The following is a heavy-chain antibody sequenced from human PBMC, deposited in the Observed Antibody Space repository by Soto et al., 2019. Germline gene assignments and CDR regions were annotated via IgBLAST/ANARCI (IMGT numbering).Heavy chain of an antibody. Sequence: QVQLVESGGGVVQPGRSLRLSCAASGFTFSSYGMHWVRQAPGKGLEWVAVISYDGSNKYYADSVKGRFTISRDNSKNTLYLQMNSLRAEDTAVYYCAKDVDSDISIVGATFDYWGQGTLVTVSS. V-gene: IGHV3-30*18. CDR3: AKDVDSDISIVGATFDY. CDR2: ISYDGSNK. J-gene: IGHJ4*02. CDR1: GFTFSSYG. D-gene: IGHD1-26*01.